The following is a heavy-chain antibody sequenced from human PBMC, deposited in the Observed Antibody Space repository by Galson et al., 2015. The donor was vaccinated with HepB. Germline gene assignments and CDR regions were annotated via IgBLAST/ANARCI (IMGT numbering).Heavy chain of an antibody. V-gene: IGHV3-33*01. CDR1: GFTFSSYG. CDR3: ARDIGNRYYYYGMDV. D-gene: IGHD1-14*01. CDR2: IWYDGSNK. Sequence: SLRLSCAASGFTFSSYGMHWVRQAPGKGLEWVAVIWYDGSNKYYADSVKGRFTISRDNSKNTLYLQMNSLRAEDTAVYYCARDIGNRYYYYGMDVWGQGTTVTVSS. J-gene: IGHJ6*02.